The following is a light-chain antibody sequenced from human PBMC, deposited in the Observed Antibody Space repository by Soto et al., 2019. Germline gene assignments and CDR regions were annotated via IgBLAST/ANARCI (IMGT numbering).Light chain of an antibody. CDR1: QSVSSN. CDR3: QQYNNWPPYT. J-gene: IGKJ2*01. Sequence: EIVMTQSPATLSVSPGERATLSCSASQSVSSNLAWYQQKPGQAPRLLIYGASTRATGIPARFSGSGSGTEVTLTISSLQSEYFAVYYCQQYNNWPPYTFGQGTKLEIK. CDR2: GAS. V-gene: IGKV3-15*01.